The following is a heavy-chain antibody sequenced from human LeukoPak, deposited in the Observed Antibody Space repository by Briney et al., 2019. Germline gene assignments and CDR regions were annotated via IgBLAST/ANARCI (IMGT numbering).Heavy chain of an antibody. J-gene: IGHJ6*03. CDR1: GGSMNPYY. Sequence: SETLSLTCTASGGSMNPYYWTWVRQSPGKGLEWIGYIYFTGSTTYNPSLKSRVTFSVDRSTNQFSLKLTSVTAADTAVYYCAREGGNYYGSGSYGGYYYYLDVWGKGTTVTVSS. CDR3: AREGGNYYGSGSYGGYYYYLDV. CDR2: IYFTGST. V-gene: IGHV4-59*01. D-gene: IGHD3-10*01.